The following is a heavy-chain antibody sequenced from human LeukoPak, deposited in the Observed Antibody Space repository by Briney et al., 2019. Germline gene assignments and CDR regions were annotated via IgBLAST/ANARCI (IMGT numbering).Heavy chain of an antibody. CDR3: ASGSSFDSSGRGFDY. J-gene: IGHJ4*02. CDR1: GYTFTGYY. D-gene: IGHD3-22*01. Sequence: AASVKVSCKASGYTFTGYYMHWVRQAPGQGLEWMGWINPKSGGTNYAQKFQGRVTMTRDTSISTAYMELSRLRFDDTAVYYCASGSSFDSSGRGFDYWGQGTLVTVSS. V-gene: IGHV1-2*02. CDR2: INPKSGGT.